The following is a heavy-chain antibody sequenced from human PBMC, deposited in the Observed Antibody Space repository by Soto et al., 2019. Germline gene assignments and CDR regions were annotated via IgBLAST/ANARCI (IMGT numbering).Heavy chain of an antibody. V-gene: IGHV3-21*01. CDR3: ARDHERPGPLVAATFDY. CDR2: ISSSSSYI. D-gene: IGHD2-15*01. J-gene: IGHJ4*02. CDR1: GFTFSSYS. Sequence: GGSLRLSCAASGFTFSSYSMNWVRQAPGKGLEWVSSISSSSSYIYYADSVKGRFTISRDNAKNSLYLQMNSLRAEDTAVYYCARDHERPGPLVAATFDYWGQGTLVTVSS.